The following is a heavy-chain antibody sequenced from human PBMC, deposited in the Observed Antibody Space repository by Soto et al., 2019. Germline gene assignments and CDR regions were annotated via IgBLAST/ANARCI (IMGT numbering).Heavy chain of an antibody. J-gene: IGHJ5*02. D-gene: IGHD3-10*01. V-gene: IGHV4-39*01. CDR2: IYYSGST. CDR1: GGSISSSSYY. CDR3: ARHSGYYYGSGSPNWFDP. Sequence: QLQLQESGPGLVKPSETLSLTCTVSGGSISSSSYYWGWIRQPPGKGLEWIGSIYYSGSTYYNPSLKSRVTISVDTSKNQFSLKLSSVTAADTAVYYCARHSGYYYGSGSPNWFDPWGQGTLVTVSS.